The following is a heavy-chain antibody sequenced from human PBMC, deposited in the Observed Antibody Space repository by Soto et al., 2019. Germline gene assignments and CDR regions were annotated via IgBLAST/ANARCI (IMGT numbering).Heavy chain of an antibody. Sequence: GGSLRLSCAVSGVTLSNVWMNWVRQAPGKGPEWVGRIKSKTDGGTVEYDAPVKDRFTISRDDSENTLYLQMNSLKTEDTAVYYCSHGYYQYFESWGQGTLVTVSS. D-gene: IGHD5-18*01. V-gene: IGHV3-15*07. CDR2: IKSKTDGGTV. CDR1: GVTLSNVW. CDR3: SHGYYQYFES. J-gene: IGHJ4*02.